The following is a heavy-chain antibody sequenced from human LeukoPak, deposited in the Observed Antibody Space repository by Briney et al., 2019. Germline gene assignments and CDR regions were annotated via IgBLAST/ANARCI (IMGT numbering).Heavy chain of an antibody. Sequence: SETLSLTCTVSDGSISSDYWSWIRQPPGKGLEWIGYIYYSGSTNYNPSLKSRVTISIDTSKNQFSLILSSVTAADTAVYYCATVAPSGNWFDPWGQGTLVTISS. CDR2: IYYSGST. CDR1: DGSISSDY. D-gene: IGHD1-1*01. J-gene: IGHJ5*02. CDR3: ATVAPSGNWFDP. V-gene: IGHV4-59*01.